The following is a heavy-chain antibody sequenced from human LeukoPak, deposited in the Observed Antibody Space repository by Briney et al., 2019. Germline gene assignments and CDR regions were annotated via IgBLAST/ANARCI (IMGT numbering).Heavy chain of an antibody. D-gene: IGHD2-15*01. CDR3: ARANDIVVANWFDP. Sequence: ASVKVSCKASRYTFTGYYMHWVRQAPGQGLEWMGWINPNSGGTNYAQKFQGRVTMTRDTSISTAYMELSRLRSDDTAVYYCARANDIVVANWFDPWGQGTLVTVSS. CDR2: INPNSGGT. CDR1: RYTFTGYY. J-gene: IGHJ5*02. V-gene: IGHV1-2*02.